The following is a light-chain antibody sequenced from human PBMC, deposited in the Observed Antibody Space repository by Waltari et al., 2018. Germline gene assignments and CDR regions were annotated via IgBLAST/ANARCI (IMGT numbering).Light chain of an antibody. V-gene: IGKV3-20*01. CDR1: QRVSSNS. Sequence: EVVLKQSPGTLSLSPGERATLFCRASQRVSSNSLAWFQQKPGQAPRLLMSGASSRASGIPDRFSGSGSETDFTLTISRLESEDVAVYYCQQYGTSPQTFGQGTKVEI. CDR2: GAS. CDR3: QQYGTSPQT. J-gene: IGKJ1*01.